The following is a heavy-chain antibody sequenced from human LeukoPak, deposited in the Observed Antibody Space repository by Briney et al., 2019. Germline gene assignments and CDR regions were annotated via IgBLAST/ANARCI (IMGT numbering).Heavy chain of an antibody. CDR2: INWNSGDT. V-gene: IGHV3-20*04. J-gene: IGHJ5*02. CDR1: GFTFTSYW. CDR3: ARDIAAAGNHRWFDP. D-gene: IGHD6-13*01. Sequence: PGGSLRLSCAASGFTFTSYWMHWVRQAPGKGLEWVSGINWNSGDTGYADSVKGRFTISRDNAKNSLYLQMNSLRADDTALYYCARDIAAAGNHRWFDPWGQGTPVTVSS.